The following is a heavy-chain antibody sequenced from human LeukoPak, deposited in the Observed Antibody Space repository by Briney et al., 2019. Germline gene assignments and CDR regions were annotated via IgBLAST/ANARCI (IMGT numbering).Heavy chain of an antibody. CDR1: GYKYSDYY. D-gene: IGHD6-25*01. CDR2: INLHSGVT. Sequence: ASVKLSCKASGYKYSDYYIHLGRHAPGQGLEWMGWINLHSGVTRYAPKFQCRVNMSSDTSINTTYMEMRSLRSDDTAVFYCARVDRLYERTYPAGYDIWGQGTRVTVSS. J-gene: IGHJ3*02. CDR3: ARVDRLYERTYPAGYDI. V-gene: IGHV1-2*02.